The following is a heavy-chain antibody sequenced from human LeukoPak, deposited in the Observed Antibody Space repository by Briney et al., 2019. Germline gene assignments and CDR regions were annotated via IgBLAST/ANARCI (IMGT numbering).Heavy chain of an antibody. J-gene: IGHJ5*02. CDR3: ARGTEYGWLDP. V-gene: IGHV3-21*01. Sequence: GGSLTLSCSASRFTFRSHSMNGVRHAPGKGLEWVSSISSSSDYIYYAESVKGRFTISRDNARNSLYLQMNSLRVEDTAVYYCARGTEYGWLDPWGQGTLVTVSS. CDR2: ISSSSDYI. CDR1: RFTFRSHS. D-gene: IGHD2/OR15-2a*01.